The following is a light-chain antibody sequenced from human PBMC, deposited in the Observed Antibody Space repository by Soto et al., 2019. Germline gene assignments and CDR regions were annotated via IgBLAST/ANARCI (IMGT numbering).Light chain of an antibody. CDR2: LGS. CDR3: MQALQTPTT. CDR1: QSLLHSNGYNY. Sequence: DIVMTQSPLSLPVTPGEPPSISCRSSQSLLHSNGYNYLDWYLQKPGQSPQLLIYLGSNRASGVPDRFSGSGSGTDFTLKISRVEAEDVGVYYCMQALQTPTTFGQGTKLEIK. V-gene: IGKV2-28*01. J-gene: IGKJ2*01.